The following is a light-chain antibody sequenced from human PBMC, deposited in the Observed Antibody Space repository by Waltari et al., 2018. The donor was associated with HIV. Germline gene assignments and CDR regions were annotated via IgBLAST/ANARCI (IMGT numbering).Light chain of an antibody. CDR1: SSDIGGYDY. CDR2: EVT. Sequence: QTALTQPPSASGSPGQSVSISCTGTSSDIGGYDYVSWYQQYPGKVPKLMIFEVTKRPSGVPDRCSGSKSGNTASLTVSGLQAEDEADYYCTSYAGSNNLVVGGGTKLTVL. V-gene: IGLV2-8*01. CDR3: TSYAGSNNLV. J-gene: IGLJ3*02.